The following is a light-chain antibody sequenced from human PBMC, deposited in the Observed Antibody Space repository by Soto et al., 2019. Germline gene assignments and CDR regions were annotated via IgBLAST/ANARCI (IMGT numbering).Light chain of an antibody. CDR2: DVS. V-gene: IGLV2-14*03. Sequence: QSALTQPASVSGSPGQSITISCTGTISDIGLYKFVSWYQHHPGKAPKLIIFDVSSRASGISNRFSGSKSGNTASLTISGLQAEDEADYYCTSYTTYNIVVVFGGGTKVTVL. CDR3: TSYTTYNIVVV. CDR1: ISDIGLYKF. J-gene: IGLJ2*01.